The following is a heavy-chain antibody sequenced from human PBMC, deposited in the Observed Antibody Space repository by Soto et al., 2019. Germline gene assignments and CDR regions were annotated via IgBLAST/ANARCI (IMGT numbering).Heavy chain of an antibody. CDR2: LWYDGSNQ. V-gene: IGHV3-33*01. CDR1: GFNFGRYG. CDR3: ARAERYYYDSSGYGLAFDI. D-gene: IGHD3-22*01. Sequence: PGGSLRLSCAASGFNFGRYGMNWFRQAPGKGLEWVAALWYDGSNQQYVDSVKGRFTISRDNSKNTLYLQMNSLRAEDTAVYYCARAERYYYDSSGYGLAFDIWGQGTMVTVSS. J-gene: IGHJ3*02.